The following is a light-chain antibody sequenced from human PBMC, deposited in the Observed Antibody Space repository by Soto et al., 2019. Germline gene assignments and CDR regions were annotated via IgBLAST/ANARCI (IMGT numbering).Light chain of an antibody. CDR3: QQYNNWHQT. Sequence: LVMTQSPATLSVSPGERATLSCRASQSVSSNLAWYQQKPGQAPRLLIYGASTRSTGIPARFSGSGSGTEFTLTISSLQSEDVAVYYCQQYNNWHQTFGQGTKVEIK. CDR1: QSVSSN. V-gene: IGKV3-15*01. J-gene: IGKJ1*01. CDR2: GAS.